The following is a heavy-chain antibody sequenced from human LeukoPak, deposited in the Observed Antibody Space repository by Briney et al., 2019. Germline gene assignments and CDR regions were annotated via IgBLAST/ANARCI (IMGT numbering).Heavy chain of an antibody. CDR3: ARRRLGYDSSGYPTQYFDY. Sequence: SETLSLTCTVSGGSISSYYWRWIRLPPGKGLEWIGYIYYSGSTNYNPSLKSRVTISVDTSKNQFSLKLSSVTAADTAVYYCARRRLGYDSSGYPTQYFDYWGQGTLVTVSS. CDR2: IYYSGST. J-gene: IGHJ4*02. CDR1: GGSISSYY. V-gene: IGHV4-59*01. D-gene: IGHD3-22*01.